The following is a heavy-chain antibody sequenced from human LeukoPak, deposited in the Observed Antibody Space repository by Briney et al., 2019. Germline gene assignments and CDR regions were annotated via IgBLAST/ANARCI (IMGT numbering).Heavy chain of an antibody. CDR2: IRSKANSYAT. D-gene: IGHD1-26*01. CDR3: ARSVGATVVVFDY. Sequence: GGSLKLSCAASGFTFSGSAMHWVRQASGKGLEWVGRIRSKANSYATAYAASVKGRFTISRDDSKNTAYLQMNSLKTEDTAVYYCARSVGATVVVFDYWGQGTLVTVSS. CDR1: GFTFSGSA. V-gene: IGHV3-73*01. J-gene: IGHJ4*02.